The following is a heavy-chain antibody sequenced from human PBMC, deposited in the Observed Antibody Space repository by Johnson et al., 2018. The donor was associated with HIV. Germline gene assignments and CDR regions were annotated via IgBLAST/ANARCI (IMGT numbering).Heavy chain of an antibody. D-gene: IGHD4-17*01. J-gene: IGHJ3*02. CDR2: ISSDGSNK. CDR1: GFTFSSYA. V-gene: IGHV3-30-3*01. CDR3: ASTDDAFDI. Sequence: QVQLVESGGGVVQPGRSLRLSCAASGFTFSSYAMHWVRQAPGKGLEWVAVISSDGSNKYYADSVKGRFTISRDNSKNTLYLQMNSLRAEDSAVYYCASTDDAFDIWGQGTMVTVSS.